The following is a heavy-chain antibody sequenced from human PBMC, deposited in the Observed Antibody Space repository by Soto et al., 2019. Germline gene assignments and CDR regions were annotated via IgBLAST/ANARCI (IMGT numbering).Heavy chain of an antibody. V-gene: IGHV3-23*01. CDR2: ISGRGGST. CDR3: AKGGLIWFDP. Sequence: GGSLRLSCAASGFTFSGYAMSWVPQAPGKGLDGVSPISGRGGSTYYADSVKGRFTISRDNSKNTLYLQMNSLRAEDTAVYYCAKGGLIWFDPWGQGTLVTVSS. D-gene: IGHD3-16*01. J-gene: IGHJ5*02. CDR1: GFTFSGYA.